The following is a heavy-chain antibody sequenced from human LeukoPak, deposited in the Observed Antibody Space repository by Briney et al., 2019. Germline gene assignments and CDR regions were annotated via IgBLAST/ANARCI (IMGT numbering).Heavy chain of an antibody. J-gene: IGHJ3*02. CDR2: IIPIFGTA. V-gene: IGHV1-69*05. D-gene: IGHD6-19*01. CDR1: GGTFSSYA. Sequence: SVKVSCKASGGTFSSYAISWVRQAPGQGLEWMGRIIPIFGTANYAQKFQGRVTITTNESTSTAYMELSSLRSEDTAVYYCARVEAVAGTRHAFDIWGQGTMVTVSS. CDR3: ARVEAVAGTRHAFDI.